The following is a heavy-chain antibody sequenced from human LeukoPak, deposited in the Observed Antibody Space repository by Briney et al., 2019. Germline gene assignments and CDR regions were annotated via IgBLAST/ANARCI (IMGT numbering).Heavy chain of an antibody. CDR2: GKRKTDGGTT. CDR3: TTGNYGAPRDDAFDI. J-gene: IGHJ3*02. Sequence: GGSLRLSCAASGFTFSNACMNWVRQAPGKGLEWVGHGKRKTDGGTTDYAAPVEGRFTISRDDSKNTLYLQMNSLKTEDTAVYYCTTGNYGAPRDDAFDIWGQGTMVTVSS. CDR1: GFTFSNAC. D-gene: IGHD4-17*01. V-gene: IGHV3-15*01.